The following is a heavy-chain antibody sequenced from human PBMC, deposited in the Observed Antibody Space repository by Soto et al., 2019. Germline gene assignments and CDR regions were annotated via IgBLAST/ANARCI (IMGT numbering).Heavy chain of an antibody. J-gene: IGHJ5*02. CDR1: GGSISSGDYY. Sequence: SETLSLTCTVSGGSISSGDYYWSWIRQPPGKGLEWIGYIYYSGSTYYNPSLKSRVTISVDTSKNQFSLKLSSVTAADTAVYYCARYDVVVVAATSWFDPWGQGTLVTVSS. CDR3: ARYDVVVVAATSWFDP. V-gene: IGHV4-30-4*01. D-gene: IGHD2-15*01. CDR2: IYYSGST.